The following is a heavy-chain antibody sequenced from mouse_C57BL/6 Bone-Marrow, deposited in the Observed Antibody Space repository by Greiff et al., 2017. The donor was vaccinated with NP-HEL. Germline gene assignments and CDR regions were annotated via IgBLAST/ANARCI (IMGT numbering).Heavy chain of an antibody. Sequence: EVQVVESEGGLVQPGSSMKLSCTASGFTFSDYYMAWVRQVPEKGLEWVANINYDGSSTYYLDSLKSRFIISRDNAKNILYLQMSSLKSEDTATYYCARDRGTGGFDYWGQGTTLTVSS. J-gene: IGHJ2*01. CDR2: INYDGSST. D-gene: IGHD3-3*01. CDR1: GFTFSDYY. V-gene: IGHV5-16*01. CDR3: ARDRGTGGFDY.